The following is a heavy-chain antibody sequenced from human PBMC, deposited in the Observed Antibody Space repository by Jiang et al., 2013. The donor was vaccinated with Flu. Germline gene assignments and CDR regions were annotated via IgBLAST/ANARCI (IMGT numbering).Heavy chain of an antibody. D-gene: IGHD3-22*01. J-gene: IGHJ3*02. V-gene: IGHV4-34*01. CDR1: GGSSVVYY. CDR2: INHSGST. Sequence: TCAVYGGSSVVYYWTLDSATPPGEGLEWIGEINHSGSTNYNPSLKSRVTISVDTSKNQFSLKLSSVTAADTAVYYCGYDSTPLDAFDIWGQGTMVTVSS. CDR3: GYDSTPLDAFDI.